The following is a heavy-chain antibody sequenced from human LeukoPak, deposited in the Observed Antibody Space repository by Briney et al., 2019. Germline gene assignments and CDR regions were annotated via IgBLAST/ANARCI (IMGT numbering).Heavy chain of an antibody. CDR3: ASLRYYYDSSGYYCPTFDY. CDR1: GGSISSYY. D-gene: IGHD3-22*01. J-gene: IGHJ4*02. V-gene: IGHV4-59*08. CDR2: IYYSGST. Sequence: SETLSLTCTVSGGSISSYYWSWIRQPPGKGLEWIGYIYYSGSTNYNPSLKSRVTISVDTSKNQFSLKLSSVTAADTAVYYCASLRYYYDSSGYYCPTFDYWGQGTLVTVSS.